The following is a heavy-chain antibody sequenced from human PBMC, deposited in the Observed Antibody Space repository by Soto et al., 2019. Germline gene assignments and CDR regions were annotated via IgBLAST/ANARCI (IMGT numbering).Heavy chain of an antibody. V-gene: IGHV3-23*01. J-gene: IGHJ2*01. CDR1: GFTFSSYG. CDR2: ISNSGLTT. D-gene: IGHD2-8*02. CDR3: ALLGTGCYFDL. Sequence: EVQLLESGGDLVQPGGSLRLSCAASGFTFSSYGISWVRQAPGKGLEWVSGISNSGLTTYYADSVQGRFTISRDNSKNTLDLQMNSLRVEDTAVYYCALLGTGCYFDLWGRGTPVTVSS.